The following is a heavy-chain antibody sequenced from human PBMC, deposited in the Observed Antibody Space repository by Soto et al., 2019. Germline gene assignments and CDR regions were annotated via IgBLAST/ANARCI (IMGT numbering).Heavy chain of an antibody. CDR3: AKGRSYSGYW. D-gene: IGHD5-12*01. CDR1: GFTFSSSA. Sequence: EVQLLESGGGLVQPGGSLRLSCAASGFTFSSSAMSWVRQAPGKGLEWVSAISGSGGSTYYPDSVKGRFTISRDNSKNTLYLQMNSLRAKDTAVYYCAKGRSYSGYWWGQGTLVTVSS. CDR2: ISGSGGST. J-gene: IGHJ4*02. V-gene: IGHV3-23*01.